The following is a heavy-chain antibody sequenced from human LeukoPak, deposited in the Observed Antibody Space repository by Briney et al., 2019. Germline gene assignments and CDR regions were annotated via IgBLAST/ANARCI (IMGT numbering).Heavy chain of an antibody. V-gene: IGHV1-46*01. CDR1: GYTFTSYY. D-gene: IGHD6-19*01. CDR3: ARAGIAVAGVRFDY. J-gene: IGHJ4*02. CDR2: INPSGGST. Sequence: ASVKVSCKASGYTFTSYYMHWVRQAPGQGLEWRGIINPSGGSTSYAQKFQGRVTMTRDTSTSTVYMELSSLRSEDMAAYYCARAGIAVAGVRFDYWGQGTLVTVSS.